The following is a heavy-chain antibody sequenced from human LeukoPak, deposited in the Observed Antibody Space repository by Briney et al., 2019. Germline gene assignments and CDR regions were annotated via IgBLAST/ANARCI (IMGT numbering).Heavy chain of an antibody. V-gene: IGHV3-30*01. J-gene: IGHJ4*02. CDR2: ISYDGRNK. CDR3: ARVGEAKVGATTGVFDY. Sequence: PGGSLRLSCAASGFTLSSYAMHWVRQAPGKGLEWVAVISYDGRNKYYADSVKGRFTISRDNSKNTLYLQMNSLRAEDTAVYYCARVGEAKVGATTGVFDYWGQGTLVTVSS. CDR1: GFTLSSYA. D-gene: IGHD1-26*01.